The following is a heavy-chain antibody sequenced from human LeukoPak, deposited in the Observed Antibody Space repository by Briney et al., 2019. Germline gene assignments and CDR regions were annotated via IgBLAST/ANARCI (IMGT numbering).Heavy chain of an antibody. V-gene: IGHV3-23*01. CDR2: ISGSGGST. D-gene: IGHD3-3*01. J-gene: IGHJ4*02. CDR3: AKDPFFGVVIIYYFDY. CDR1: GFTFSSYA. Sequence: GGSLRLSCAASGFTFSSYAMSWVRQAPGKGLEWVSAISGSGGSTYYADSVNGRFTISRDNSKNTLYLQMNSLRAEDTAVYYCAKDPFFGVVIIYYFDYWGQGTLVTVSS.